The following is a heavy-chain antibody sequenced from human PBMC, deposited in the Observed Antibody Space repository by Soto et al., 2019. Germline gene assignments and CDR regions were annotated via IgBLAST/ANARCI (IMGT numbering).Heavy chain of an antibody. CDR2: INPNSGGT. V-gene: IGHV1-2*02. CDR3: ARRGGVEMATIFLDY. J-gene: IGHJ4*02. Sequence: QVQLVQSGAEVKKPGASVKVSCKASGYTFTGYYMHWVRQAPGQGLEWMGWINPNSGGTNYAQKFQGRVTMTRDTSISTAYMELSRLRSDDTAVYYCARRGGVEMATIFLDYWGQGTLVTVSS. CDR1: GYTFTGYY. D-gene: IGHD5-12*01.